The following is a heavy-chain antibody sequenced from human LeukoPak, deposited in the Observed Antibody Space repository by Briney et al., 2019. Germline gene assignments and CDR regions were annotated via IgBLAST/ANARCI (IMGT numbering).Heavy chain of an antibody. CDR2: ISDGSTYT. CDR1: GFTFSDYS. D-gene: IGHD2-2*01. Sequence: GGSLRLPCAASGFTFSDYSMTWIRQAPGKGLEWVSYISDGSTYTNYADSVKGRFTISRDNAKNSLFLQMNSLRAEDTAIYYCARSHIVVIPAAISGAFDIWGQGTMVTVSS. CDR3: ARSHIVVIPAAISGAFDI. J-gene: IGHJ3*02. V-gene: IGHV3-11*03.